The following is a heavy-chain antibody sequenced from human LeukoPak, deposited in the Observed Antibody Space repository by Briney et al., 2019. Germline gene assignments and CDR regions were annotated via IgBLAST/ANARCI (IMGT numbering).Heavy chain of an antibody. CDR2: ISSSGSTI. CDR1: GFTFSDYY. V-gene: IGHV3-11*04. Sequence: GGSLRLSCAASGFTFSDYYMSWIRQAPGKGLEWVSYISSSGSTIYYADSVKGRFTISRDNAKNSLYLQMNSLRAEDTAVYYCATRPRNYYDSSGYYYWGQGTLVTVSS. J-gene: IGHJ4*02. D-gene: IGHD3-22*01. CDR3: ATRPRNYYDSSGYYY.